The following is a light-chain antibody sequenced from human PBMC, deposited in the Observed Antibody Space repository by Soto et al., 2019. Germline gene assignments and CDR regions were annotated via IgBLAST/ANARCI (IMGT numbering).Light chain of an antibody. Sequence: EIVMTQSPATLSVSPGERATLSCRASQSVSSDLAWYHQKPGQAPRLLIYGASTRATGIPARFSGSGSGTEFTLTISNLQPDDFATYFCQQYHNYPRTFGQGTKVDI. CDR3: QQYHNYPRT. CDR2: GAS. J-gene: IGKJ1*01. V-gene: IGKV3-15*01. CDR1: QSVSSD.